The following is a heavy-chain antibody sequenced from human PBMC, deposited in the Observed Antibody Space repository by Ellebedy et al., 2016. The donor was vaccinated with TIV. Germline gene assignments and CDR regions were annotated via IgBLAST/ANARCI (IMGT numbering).Heavy chain of an antibody. V-gene: IGHV1-69*13. J-gene: IGHJ4*02. Sequence: SVKVSCXASGGTFSSYAISWVRQAPGQGLEWMGGIIPIFGTANYAQKFQGRVTITADESTSTVYMELSSLRSEDTAVYYCARGDYGDYSYYFDYWGQGTLVTVSS. CDR1: GGTFSSYA. D-gene: IGHD4-17*01. CDR2: IIPIFGTA. CDR3: ARGDYGDYSYYFDY.